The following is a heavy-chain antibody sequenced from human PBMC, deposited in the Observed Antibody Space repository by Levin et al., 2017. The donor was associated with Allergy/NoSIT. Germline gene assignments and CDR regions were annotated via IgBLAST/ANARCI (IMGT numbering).Heavy chain of an antibody. CDR3: ARGEYYYGSGNWFDP. J-gene: IGHJ5*02. V-gene: IGHV4-61*01. D-gene: IGHD3-10*01. CDR2: IYSSGRT. Sequence: SETLSLTCTVSGGSVSVSSGTYYWNWIRQPPGKGLEWIGYIYSSGRTKYNPSLKSRVTISVDTSKNQFSLKLSSVTAADPAVYFCARGEYYYGSGNWFDPWGQGTLVTVSS. CDR1: GGSVSVSSGTYY.